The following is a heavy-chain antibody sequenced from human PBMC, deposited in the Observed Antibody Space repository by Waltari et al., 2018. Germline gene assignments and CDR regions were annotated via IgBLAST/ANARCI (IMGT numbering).Heavy chain of an antibody. Sequence: EAQLVESGGGLVKPGGSLRLSCAGSGFSFSDAWLSWVRQAPGKGLEGVGRIKSKTEGGTTDYATPVKGRISMSRDDSNNSVYLEMIRLKTEDSAIYYCTATSGIPVGNPSYYYAMDVWGQGTTVTVSS. J-gene: IGHJ6*02. D-gene: IGHD6-13*01. CDR3: TATSGIPVGNPSYYYAMDV. CDR1: GFSFSDAW. CDR2: IKSKTEGGTT. V-gene: IGHV3-15*01.